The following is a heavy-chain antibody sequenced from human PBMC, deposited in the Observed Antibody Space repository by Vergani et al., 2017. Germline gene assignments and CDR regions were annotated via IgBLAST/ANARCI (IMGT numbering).Heavy chain of an antibody. J-gene: IGHJ4*02. V-gene: IGHV4-59*11. CDR1: GGSISSHY. CDR2: IYYSGST. D-gene: IGHD4-17*01. Sequence: QVQLQESGPGLVKPSETLSLTCTVSGGSISSHYWSWIRQPPGKGLEWIGYIYYSGSTNYNPSLKSRVTISVDTSKNQFSLKLSAVTAADTAVYYCARRRSTTVTSVFDYWGQGTLVTGSS. CDR3: ARRRSTTVTSVFDY.